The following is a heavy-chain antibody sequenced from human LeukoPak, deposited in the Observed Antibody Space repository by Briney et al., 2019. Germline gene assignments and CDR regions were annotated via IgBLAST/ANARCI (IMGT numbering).Heavy chain of an antibody. V-gene: IGHV4-4*07. CDR2: IYTSGST. CDR3: AGASTYSYDSSGYSNWFDD. Sequence: KPSETLSLTCTVSGGSISGYYWSWIRQPAGKGLEWIGRIYTSGSTNYNPSLKSRVTMSVDTSKNQFSLKLSSETAADTAVYYCAGASTYSYDSSGYSNWFDDWGQGTLVTVSS. J-gene: IGHJ5*02. CDR1: GGSISGYY. D-gene: IGHD3-22*01.